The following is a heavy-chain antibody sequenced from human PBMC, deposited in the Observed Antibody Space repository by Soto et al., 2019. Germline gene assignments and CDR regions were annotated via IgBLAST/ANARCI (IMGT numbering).Heavy chain of an antibody. D-gene: IGHD3-10*01. CDR3: ARDQVVRGVIGYYGMDV. CDR1: GFTFSSYA. V-gene: IGHV3-30-3*01. Sequence: PGGSLRLSCAASGFTFSSYAMHWVRQAPGKGLEWVAVISYDGSNKYYADSVKGRFTISRDNSKNTLYLQMNSLRAEDTAVYYCARDQVVRGVIGYYGMDVWGQGTTVTVSS. CDR2: ISYDGSNK. J-gene: IGHJ6*02.